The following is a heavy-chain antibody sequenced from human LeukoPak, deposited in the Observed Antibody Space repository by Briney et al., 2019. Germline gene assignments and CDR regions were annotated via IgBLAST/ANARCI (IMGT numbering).Heavy chain of an antibody. V-gene: IGHV4-59*01. CDR1: GGSISSYY. CDR3: ARDTDCSSTSRSSGWRFDP. D-gene: IGHD2-2*01. J-gene: IGHJ5*02. CDR2: IYYSGST. Sequence: SETLSLTCTVSGGSISSYYWSWIRQPPGKGLEWIGYIYYSGSTNYNPSLKSRVTISVDTSKNQFSLKLSSVTAADTAVYYCARDTDCSSTSRSSGWRFDPWGQGTLVTVSS.